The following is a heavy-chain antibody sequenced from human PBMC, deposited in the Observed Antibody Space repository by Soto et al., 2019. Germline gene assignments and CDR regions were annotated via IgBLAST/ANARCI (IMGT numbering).Heavy chain of an antibody. D-gene: IGHD2-2*01. CDR3: ARDLGRTAAGYYYYDAMDV. CDR2: IKEDGSEK. Sequence: LXLSCAAPGFTFGDFLMNWCLQAPVKGLEWVANIKEDGSEKYFLDSVKGRFTISRDNAKNSLYLQINSLRAEDTGVYYCARDLGRTAAGYYYYDAMDVWGQGTTVTV. CDR1: GFTFGDFL. J-gene: IGHJ6*02. V-gene: IGHV3-7*01.